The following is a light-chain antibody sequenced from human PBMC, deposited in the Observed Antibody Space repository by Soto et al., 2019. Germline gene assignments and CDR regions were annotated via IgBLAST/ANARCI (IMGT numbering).Light chain of an antibody. J-gene: IGLJ2*01. V-gene: IGLV2-14*01. CDR3: SSYTRSSSVV. Sequence: QSALTQPASVSGSPGQSITISCTGTSSDVGGYKFVSWYQQHPGNAPKLIIYEVSNRPSGVSNRFSGSKSGNTASLTISGLQAEDEADSYCSSYTRSSSVVFGGGTKLTVL. CDR1: SSDVGGYKF. CDR2: EVS.